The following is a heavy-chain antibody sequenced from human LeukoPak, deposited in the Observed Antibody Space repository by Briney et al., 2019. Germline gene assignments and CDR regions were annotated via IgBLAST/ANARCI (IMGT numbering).Heavy chain of an antibody. CDR2: ISSSGSTI. CDR1: GFTFSDYY. D-gene: IGHD3-3*01. Sequence: GGSLRLSCAASGFTFSDYYMSWIRQAPGKGLEWVSYISSSGSTIYYADSVKGRFTISRDNAKNSLYLQMNSLRAEDTAVYYCAKDIRFLEWLSITYFDYWGQGTLVTVSS. CDR3: AKDIRFLEWLSITYFDY. J-gene: IGHJ4*02. V-gene: IGHV3-11*04.